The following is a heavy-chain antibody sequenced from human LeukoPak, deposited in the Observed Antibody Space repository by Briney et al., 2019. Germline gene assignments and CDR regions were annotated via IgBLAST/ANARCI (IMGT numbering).Heavy chain of an antibody. CDR1: GGSISSDAYF. Sequence: PSETLSLTCTVSGGSISSDAYFWSWIRQHPGKGLEWIGYISYGGSTYYNPSLKSRITISVDTSKNQFSLNLSSVTAADTAVYFCAAIVVVPPAIAYWGQGTLVTVSS. J-gene: IGHJ4*02. V-gene: IGHV4-31*03. CDR2: ISYGGST. D-gene: IGHD2-2*01. CDR3: AAIVVVPPAIAY.